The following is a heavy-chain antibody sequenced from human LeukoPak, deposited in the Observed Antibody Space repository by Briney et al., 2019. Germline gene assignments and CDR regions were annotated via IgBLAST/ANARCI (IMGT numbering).Heavy chain of an antibody. CDR1: GFTFSSNA. V-gene: IGHV3-23*01. CDR3: AGGWDYFDY. Sequence: GGSLRLSCAASGFTFSSNAMNWVRQAPGKGLEWVSGISGSGGSTYSADSVKGRFTISRDNSKKTVYLQMNSLRAEDTAVYYCAGGWDYFDYWGQGTLVTVSS. D-gene: IGHD1-26*01. J-gene: IGHJ4*02. CDR2: ISGSGGST.